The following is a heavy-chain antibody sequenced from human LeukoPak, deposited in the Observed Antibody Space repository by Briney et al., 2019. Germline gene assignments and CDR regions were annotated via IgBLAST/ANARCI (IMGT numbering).Heavy chain of an antibody. J-gene: IGHJ3*02. Sequence: GGSLRLSCAASGFTFDDYAMHWVRQAPGKGLEWVSGISWNSGSIGYADSVKGRFTISRDNAKNSLYLQMNSLSAEDMALYYCAKETSSGWNPDAFDIWGQGTMVTVSS. D-gene: IGHD6-19*01. V-gene: IGHV3-9*03. CDR3: AKETSSGWNPDAFDI. CDR1: GFTFDDYA. CDR2: ISWNSGSI.